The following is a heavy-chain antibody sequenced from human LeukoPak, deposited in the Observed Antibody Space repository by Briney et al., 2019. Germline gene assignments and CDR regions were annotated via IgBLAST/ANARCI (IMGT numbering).Heavy chain of an antibody. J-gene: IGHJ2*01. CDR1: GFTVGTKY. CDR2: LYSGGDT. CDR3: ARVGDHYHWYFDL. Sequence: GGSLRLSCAASGFTVGTKYMNWVRQAPGKGLEWVSILYSGGDTYYADSVKGRFTISRDNSRNTLSLQMNSLRVEDTAVYYCARVGDHYHWYFDLWGRGTLVTVPQ. D-gene: IGHD3-10*01. V-gene: IGHV3-53*01.